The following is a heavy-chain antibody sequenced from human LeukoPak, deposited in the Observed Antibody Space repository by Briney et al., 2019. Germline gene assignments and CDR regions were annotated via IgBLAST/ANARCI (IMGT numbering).Heavy chain of an antibody. V-gene: IGHV4-31*03. CDR2: IYYSGST. CDR1: GGSISSGGYY. D-gene: IGHD2/OR15-2a*01. Sequence: PSQTLSLTCTVSGGSISSGGYYWSWIRQHPGKGLEGIGYIYYSGSTYYNPSLKSRVTISVDTSKNQFSLKLSSVTAADTAAYYCARDGFYGIALDYWGQGTLVTVSS. J-gene: IGHJ4*02. CDR3: ARDGFYGIALDY.